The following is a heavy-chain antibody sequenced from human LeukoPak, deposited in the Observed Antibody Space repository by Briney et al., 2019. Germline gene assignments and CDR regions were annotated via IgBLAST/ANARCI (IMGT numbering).Heavy chain of an antibody. CDR1: GFTFSSYW. V-gene: IGHV3-7*03. CDR2: INHTGNVN. D-gene: IGHD3-16*01. Sequence: GGSLRLSCAASGFTFSSYWMNWARQAPGKGLEWVASINHTGNVNYYVDSVKGRFTISRDNAKNSLYLQMSNLRAEDTAVYFCARGGGLDVWGQGATVTVSS. CDR3: ARGGGLDV. J-gene: IGHJ6*02.